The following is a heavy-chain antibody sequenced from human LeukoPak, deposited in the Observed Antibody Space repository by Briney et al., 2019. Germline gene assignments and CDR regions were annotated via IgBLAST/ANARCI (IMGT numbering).Heavy chain of an antibody. CDR2: IYSGGST. V-gene: IGHV3-53*01. Sequence: GGSLRLSCAASGFTVSSNYMSWVRQAPGKGLEWVSVIYSGGSTYYADSVKGRFTISRDNSKNTLYLQMNSLRTEDTAVYYCARVGGGYDFGYWGQGTLVTVSS. D-gene: IGHD5-12*01. CDR1: GFTVSSNY. J-gene: IGHJ4*02. CDR3: ARVGGGYDFGY.